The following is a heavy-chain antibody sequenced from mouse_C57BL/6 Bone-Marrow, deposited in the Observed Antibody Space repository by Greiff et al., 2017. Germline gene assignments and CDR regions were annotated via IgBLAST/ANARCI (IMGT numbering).Heavy chain of an antibody. CDR1: GYTFSSYA. V-gene: IGHV5-4*01. J-gene: IGHJ4*01. Sequence: EVQLLQSGAGLVKPGASLKLSCAASGYTFSSYAMSWVRQTPGQRLEWVGNISHGGSYTYYPENVKGGDTITRDNATNTLYLQMSSLKSEDTAVYYCARLDYYAMDYWGQGTSVTVSS. CDR3: ARLDYYAMDY. CDR2: ISHGGSYT.